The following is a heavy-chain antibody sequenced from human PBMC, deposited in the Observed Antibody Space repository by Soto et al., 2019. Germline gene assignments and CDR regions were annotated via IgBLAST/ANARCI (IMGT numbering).Heavy chain of an antibody. D-gene: IGHD4-17*01. CDR1: GFSVSSKY. CDR3: TRDDVHFNGDRYYGVPMDV. J-gene: IGHJ6*04. CDR2: IQSGGTT. V-gene: IGHV3-66*01. Sequence: EVQLVESGGDLVQPGGSLRLSCAASGFSVSSKYMSWVRQAPGKGLEWVALIQSGGTTYYAGSVKGRFTISRDYSENTLFRQMNSLRVEDTAVYYCTRDDVHFNGDRYYGVPMDVWGKGPTVPVSA.